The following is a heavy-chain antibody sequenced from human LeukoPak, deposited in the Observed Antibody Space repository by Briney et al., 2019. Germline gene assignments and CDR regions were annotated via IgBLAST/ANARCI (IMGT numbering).Heavy chain of an antibody. J-gene: IGHJ4*02. Sequence: ASVKVSCKASGYTFSSYVISWVRQAPGQGLEWMGWISGYNGITNYAQKLQGRVTMTTDTSTSTANMELRSLRSDDTAVYYCAREVDYYDTSDYFPLGYWGQGTLVTVSS. V-gene: IGHV1-18*01. CDR3: AREVDYYDTSDYFPLGY. D-gene: IGHD3-22*01. CDR2: ISGYNGIT. CDR1: GYTFSSYV.